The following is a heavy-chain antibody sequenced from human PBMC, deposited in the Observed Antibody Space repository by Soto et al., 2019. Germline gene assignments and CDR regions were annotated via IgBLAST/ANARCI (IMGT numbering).Heavy chain of an antibody. J-gene: IGHJ6*02. CDR2: ISKSGYT. CDR3: MTQGFRVLHGLVDV. CDR1: RGSISSFTNHY. Sequence: PSDTLSLTCSVSRGSISSFTNHYCSWIRLPPGKGLEWIGYISKSGYTSYNPSLKSRVMLSVDTSKNQCSLELTSVIAADAAVEDCMTQGFRVLHGLVDVWVQGTMVT. D-gene: IGHD2-15*01. V-gene: IGHV4-59*08.